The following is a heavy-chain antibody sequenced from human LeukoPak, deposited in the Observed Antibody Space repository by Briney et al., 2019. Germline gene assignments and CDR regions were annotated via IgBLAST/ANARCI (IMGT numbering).Heavy chain of an antibody. CDR1: GYSFTSYA. D-gene: IGHD2-15*01. CDR2: IYAGNGNT. V-gene: IGHV1-3*01. Sequence: ASVKVSCKASGYSFTSYAMHWVRQAPGQRLEWMGWIYAGNGNTQFSQNFQGRVTFTRDTSASTAYMELSSLRSEDTAVYYCARGKRVVVAATLRYWGQGTLVTVSS. J-gene: IGHJ4*02. CDR3: ARGKRVVVAATLRY.